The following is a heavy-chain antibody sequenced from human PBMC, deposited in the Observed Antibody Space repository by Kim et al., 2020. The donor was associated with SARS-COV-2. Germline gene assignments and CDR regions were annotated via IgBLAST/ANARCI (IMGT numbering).Heavy chain of an antibody. D-gene: IGHD3-9*01. CDR3: ARGVLRYFDWPPQGYFDL. J-gene: IGHJ2*01. Sequence: LKSRVTRSGDTSKNQFSLKLSSVTAADTAVYYCARGVLRYFDWPPQGYFDLWGRGTLVTVSS. V-gene: IGHV4-31*02.